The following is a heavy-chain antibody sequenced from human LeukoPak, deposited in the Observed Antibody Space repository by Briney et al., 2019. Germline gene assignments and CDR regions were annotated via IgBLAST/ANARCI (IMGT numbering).Heavy chain of an antibody. CDR3: ARASYYDPPRAYYYYMDV. CDR2: IYTSGST. J-gene: IGHJ6*03. Sequence: SETLSLTCAVSGASITSGDYSWNWMRQPPGKGLEWIGYIYTSGSTNYNPSLKSRVTISVDTSKNQFSLKLSSVTAADTAVYYCARASYYDPPRAYYYYMDVWGKGTTVTVSS. V-gene: IGHV4-61*08. CDR1: GASITSGDYS. D-gene: IGHD3-3*01.